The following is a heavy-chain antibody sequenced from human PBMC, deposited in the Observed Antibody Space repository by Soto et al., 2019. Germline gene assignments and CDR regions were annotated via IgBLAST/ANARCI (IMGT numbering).Heavy chain of an antibody. D-gene: IGHD6-13*01. Sequence: PGESLKISRQSSGYNFSNFWIAWVRQLPGKGLEWMGIIYPGDYETRYSPSFHGKVTISADRSIGTAYLQWSSLEASDSAFYFCARSPRSSPYFDYWGQGALVTVSS. CDR3: ARSPRSSPYFDY. CDR1: GYNFSNFW. V-gene: IGHV5-51*01. J-gene: IGHJ4*02. CDR2: IYPGDYET.